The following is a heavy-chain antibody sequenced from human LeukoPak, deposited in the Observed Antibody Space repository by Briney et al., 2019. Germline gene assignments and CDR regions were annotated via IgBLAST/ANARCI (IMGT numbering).Heavy chain of an antibody. CDR1: GFTFDDYA. Sequence: GGSLRLSCAASGFTFDDYAMHWVRQAPGKGLEWVSGISWNSGGIGYADSVKGRFTISRDNAKNSLYLQMNSLRAEDTALYYCAKAYNYDISGSSFDCWGQGTLVTVSS. CDR3: AKAYNYDISGSSFDC. J-gene: IGHJ4*02. D-gene: IGHD3-22*01. CDR2: ISWNSGGI. V-gene: IGHV3-9*01.